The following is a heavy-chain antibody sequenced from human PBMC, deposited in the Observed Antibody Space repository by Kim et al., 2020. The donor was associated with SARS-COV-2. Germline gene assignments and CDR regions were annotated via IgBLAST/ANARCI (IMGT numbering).Heavy chain of an antibody. V-gene: IGHV4-4*02. J-gene: IGHJ6*02. CDR2: IYHSGST. CDR1: GGSISSSNW. CDR3: AREIGTSYYHYGMDV. Sequence: SETLSLTCAVSGGSISSSNWWSWVRQPPGKGLEWIGEIYHSGSTNYNPSLKSRVTISVDKSKNQFSLKLSSVTAADTAVYYCAREIGTSYYHYGMDVWGQGTTVTVSS. D-gene: IGHD1-1*01.